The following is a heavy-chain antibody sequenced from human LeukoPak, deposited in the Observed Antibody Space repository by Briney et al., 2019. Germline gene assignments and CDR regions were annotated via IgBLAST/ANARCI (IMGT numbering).Heavy chain of an antibody. CDR2: INQEGTYA. CDR1: GFNFRGYW. Sequence: PGGSLRLSCAASGFNFRGYWMHWVRQAPGKGPVWVSRINQEGTYASYADSVRGRFTASRDNAQNTLYLQMNSLTAEDTALYYCARDLVMLNTPGDDFDYWGQGALVTVSS. CDR3: ARDLVMLNTPGDDFDY. D-gene: IGHD2/OR15-2a*01. V-gene: IGHV3-74*01. J-gene: IGHJ4*02.